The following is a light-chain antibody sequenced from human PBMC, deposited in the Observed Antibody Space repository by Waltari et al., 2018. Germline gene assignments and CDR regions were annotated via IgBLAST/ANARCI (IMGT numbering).Light chain of an antibody. CDR2: GSS. CDR1: QGISNH. J-gene: IGKJ4*01. Sequence: DIQITQSPSSLSAFVADRASLTCRASQGISNHLAWNQQKPGKAPKSLIYGSSTLQSGVPSKFSGSGSGTDFTLTISGLQPEDFATYYCQQYSSYPLTFGGGTKVAIK. V-gene: IGKV1-16*02. CDR3: QQYSSYPLT.